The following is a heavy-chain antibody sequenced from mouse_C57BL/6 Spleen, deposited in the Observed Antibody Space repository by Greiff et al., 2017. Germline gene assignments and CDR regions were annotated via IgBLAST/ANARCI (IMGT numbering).Heavy chain of an antibody. V-gene: IGHV1-81*01. CDR2: IYPRSGNT. CDR1: GYTFTSYG. CDR3: ARRGDGSSPE. Sequence: VQLQQSGAELARPGASVKLSCKASGYTFTSYGISWVKQRTGQGLEWIGEIYPRSGNTYYNEKFKGKATRTADKSSSTAYMELRSLTSEDSAVYFCARRGDGSSPEWGQGTLVTVSA. D-gene: IGHD1-1*01. J-gene: IGHJ3*02.